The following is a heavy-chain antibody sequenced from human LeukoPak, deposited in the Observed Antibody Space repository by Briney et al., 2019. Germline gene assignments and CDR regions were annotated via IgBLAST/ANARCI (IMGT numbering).Heavy chain of an antibody. V-gene: IGHV1-69*04. CDR1: GGTFSSYA. CDR3: AGTSGYYGSGSLSGYYYYCYGMDV. CDR2: IIPILGIA. Sequence: SVKVSCMASGGTFSSYAISWVRQAPGQGLEWMGRIIPILGIANYAQKFQGRVTITADKSTSTAYMELSSLRSEDTAVYYCAGTSGYYGSGSLSGYYYYCYGMDVWGQGTTVTVSS. J-gene: IGHJ6*02. D-gene: IGHD3-10*01.